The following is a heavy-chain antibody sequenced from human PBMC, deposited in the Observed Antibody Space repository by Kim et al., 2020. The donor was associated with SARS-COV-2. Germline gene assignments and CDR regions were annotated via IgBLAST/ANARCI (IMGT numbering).Heavy chain of an antibody. D-gene: IGHD3-9*01. CDR1: GGSISSGGHY. Sequence: SETLSLTCTVSGGSISSGGHYWSWIRQHPGKGLEWIGYIYYTGSTYYNPSLKTRVTISVDTSKNQFSLNLSSVTAADTAGYYCARDEGTGYPYFDYWGQGTLVTVSS. J-gene: IGHJ4*02. CDR2: IYYTGST. CDR3: ARDEGTGYPYFDY. V-gene: IGHV4-31*03.